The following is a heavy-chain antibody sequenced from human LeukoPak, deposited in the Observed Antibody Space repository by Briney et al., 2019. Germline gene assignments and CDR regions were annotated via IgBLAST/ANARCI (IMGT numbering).Heavy chain of an antibody. CDR1: AESFSGYH. Sequence: SETLSLTCGVYAESFSGYHWTWIRQPPGKGLEWIGEINHSGSTNYNPSLKSRVTISVDTSKNQFSLKLSSVTAADTAVYYCARRRYCSGGSCYFGYYYYGMDVWGQGTTVTVSS. J-gene: IGHJ6*02. CDR3: ARRRYCSGGSCYFGYYYYGMDV. CDR2: INHSGST. D-gene: IGHD2-15*01. V-gene: IGHV4-34*01.